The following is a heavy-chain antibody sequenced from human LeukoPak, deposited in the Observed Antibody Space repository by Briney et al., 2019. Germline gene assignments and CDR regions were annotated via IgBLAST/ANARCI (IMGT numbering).Heavy chain of an antibody. CDR2: INHSGST. D-gene: IGHD3-22*01. CDR1: GGSFSGYY. Sequence: SETLSLTCAVYGGSFSGYYWSWIRQPPGKGLEWIGEINHSGSTNYNPSLKSRVTISVDTSKNQFSLKLSSVTAADTAVYYCARSPPHYYDSSGYYRGHFDYWGQGTLVTVSS. V-gene: IGHV4-34*01. CDR3: ARSPPHYYDSSGYYRGHFDY. J-gene: IGHJ4*02.